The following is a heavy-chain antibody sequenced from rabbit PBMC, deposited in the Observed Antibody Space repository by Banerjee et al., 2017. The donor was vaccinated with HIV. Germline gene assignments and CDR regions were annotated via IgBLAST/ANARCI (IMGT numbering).Heavy chain of an antibody. D-gene: IGHD2-1*01. CDR3: ARLGDGAFKL. V-gene: IGHV1S45*01. CDR1: GFSFSSSYW. J-gene: IGHJ4*01. Sequence: QEQLKESGGDLVKPEGSLTLTCTASGFSFSSSYWICWVRQAPGKGLEWIACIYSDSSGRTYYASWAKGRFTISRTSSTTVTLQMTSLTAADTATYFCARLGDGAFKLWGPGTLVTVS. CDR2: IYSDSSGRT.